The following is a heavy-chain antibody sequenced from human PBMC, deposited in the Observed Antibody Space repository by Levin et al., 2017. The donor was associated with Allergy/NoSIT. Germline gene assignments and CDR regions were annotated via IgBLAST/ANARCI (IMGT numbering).Heavy chain of an antibody. CDR1: GYTFTSYG. CDR3: AREKSDAFDI. J-gene: IGHJ3*02. Sequence: GESLKISCKASGYTFTSYGISWVRQAPGQGLEWMGWISAYNGNTNYAQKLQGRVTMTTDTSTSTAYMELRSLRSDDTAVYYCAREKSDAFDIWGQGTMVTVSS. V-gene: IGHV1-18*01. CDR2: ISAYNGNT.